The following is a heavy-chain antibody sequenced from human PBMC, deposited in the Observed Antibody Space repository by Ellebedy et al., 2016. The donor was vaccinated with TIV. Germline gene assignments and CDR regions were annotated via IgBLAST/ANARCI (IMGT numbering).Heavy chain of an antibody. CDR1: GFTFSTYE. V-gene: IGHV3-48*03. Sequence: GESLKISCAASGFTFSTYEMNWVRQAPGKGLEWVSYISSSGRIIDYADSVKGRFTVSRDNAKNSLYLQMNSLRAEDTAVYYCATQSEGYWGQGTLVTVSS. CDR2: ISSSGRII. J-gene: IGHJ4*02. CDR3: ATQSEGY.